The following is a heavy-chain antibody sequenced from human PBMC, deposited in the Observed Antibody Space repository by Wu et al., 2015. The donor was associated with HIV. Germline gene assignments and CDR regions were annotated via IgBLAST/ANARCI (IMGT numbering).Heavy chain of an antibody. CDR3: ARGLRDILTGYYSAFEY. Sequence: QVQLVQSGAEVKKPGSSVKVSCKTSGGGFNSYAISWVRQAPGQGLEWMGGVIPVIGTPNYAQKFQGRVTLTSDESMTTAYMEVNNLTSEDTAVYYCARGLRDILTGYYSAFEYWGQGSLVTVS. CDR2: VIPVIGTP. CDR1: GGGFNSYA. J-gene: IGHJ4*02. V-gene: IGHV1-69*05. D-gene: IGHD3-9*01.